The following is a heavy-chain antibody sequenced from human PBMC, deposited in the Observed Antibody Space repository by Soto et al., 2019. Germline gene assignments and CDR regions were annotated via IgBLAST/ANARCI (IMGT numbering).Heavy chain of an antibody. V-gene: IGHV1-2*04. CDR3: ARAPGYCSGGSCYSWYFDL. CDR2: INPNSGGT. J-gene: IGHJ2*01. D-gene: IGHD2-15*01. Sequence: QVQLVQSGAEVKKPGASVKVSCKASGYTFTGYYMHWVRQAPGQGLEWMGWINPNSGGTNYAQKFQGWVTMTRDTSIHTAYMELSRLRSDDTAVYYCARAPGYCSGGSCYSWYFDLWGRGTLVTVSS. CDR1: GYTFTGYY.